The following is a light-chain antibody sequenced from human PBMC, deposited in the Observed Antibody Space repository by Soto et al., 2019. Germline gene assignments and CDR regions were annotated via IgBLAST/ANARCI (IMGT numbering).Light chain of an antibody. CDR1: QDISNY. Sequence: DIQMTQSPPSLSVSVGDRVTITCQASQDISNYLHWFQQKPGKAPQLLIFDVSNLQTGVPSRFSGGGSGTDFALTISSLEPEDFATYYCQQLKNYPITFGQGTRLEIK. CDR3: QQLKNYPIT. J-gene: IGKJ5*01. V-gene: IGKV1-33*01. CDR2: DVS.